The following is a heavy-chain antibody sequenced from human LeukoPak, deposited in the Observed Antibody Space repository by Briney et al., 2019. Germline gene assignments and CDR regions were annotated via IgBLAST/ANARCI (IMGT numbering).Heavy chain of an antibody. CDR2: IIPILGIA. CDR1: GYNLTELS. D-gene: IGHD5-24*01. CDR3: ARGLEMATIADYFDY. J-gene: IGHJ4*02. Sequence: ASVKVSCKVSGYNLTELSMHWVRQAPRQGLEWMGRIIPILGIANYAQKFQGRVTITADKSTSTAYMELGSLRSEDTAVYYCARGLEMATIADYFDYWGQGTLVTVSS. V-gene: IGHV1-69*04.